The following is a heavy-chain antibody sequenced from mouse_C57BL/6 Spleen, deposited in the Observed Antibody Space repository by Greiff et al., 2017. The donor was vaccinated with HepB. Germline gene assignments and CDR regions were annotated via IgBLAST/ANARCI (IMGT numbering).Heavy chain of an antibody. J-gene: IGHJ3*01. V-gene: IGHV3-6*01. CDR3: AREDMITTQAWFAY. Sequence: EVQRVESGPGLVKPSQSLSLTCSVTGYSITSGYYWNWIRQFPGNKLEWMGYISYDGSNNYNPSLKNRISITRDTSKNQFFLKLNSVTTEDTATYYCAREDMITTQAWFAYWGQGTLVTVSA. CDR1: GYSITSGYY. CDR2: ISYDGSN. D-gene: IGHD2-4*01.